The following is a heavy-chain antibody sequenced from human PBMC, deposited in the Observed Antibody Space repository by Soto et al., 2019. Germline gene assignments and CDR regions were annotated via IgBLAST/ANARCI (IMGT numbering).Heavy chain of an antibody. CDR3: AKKGAVGATYLFDY. Sequence: EVQLLESGGGLVQPGGSLRLSCAASGFTFSSYAMSWVRQAPGKGLEWVSAISGGRGSTHYADSVKGRFTISRDTSKNTLYLQMNSLRAAATAVYYCAKKGAVGATYLFDYWGQGALVTVSS. CDR1: GFTFSSYA. J-gene: IGHJ4*02. CDR2: ISGGRGST. V-gene: IGHV3-23*01. D-gene: IGHD1-26*01.